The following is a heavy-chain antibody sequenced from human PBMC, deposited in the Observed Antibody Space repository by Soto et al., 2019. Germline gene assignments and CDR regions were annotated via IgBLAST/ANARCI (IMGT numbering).Heavy chain of an antibody. J-gene: IGHJ4*02. CDR2: IKSKTDGGTT. D-gene: IGHD1-1*01. CDR3: TTSFFTTGTTAAPLFDY. V-gene: IGHV3-15*01. Sequence: GGSLRLSCAASGFTFSNAWMSWVRQAPGKGLEWVGRIKSKTDGGTTDYAAPVKGRFTISRDDSKNTLYLQMNSLKTEDTAVYYCTTSFFTTGTTAAPLFDYWGQGTLVTVSS. CDR1: GFTFSNAW.